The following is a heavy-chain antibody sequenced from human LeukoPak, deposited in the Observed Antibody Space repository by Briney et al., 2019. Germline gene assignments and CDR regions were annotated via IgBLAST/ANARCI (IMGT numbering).Heavy chain of an antibody. Sequence: SETPSLTCTVSGGSISSYYWSWIRQPPGKGLEWIGFIYYSGSTNYNPSLKSRVTISVDTSKNQFSLKLSSVTAADTAVYYCARDARDYYDDYYYYYMDVWGKGTTVTVSS. CDR3: ARDARDYYDDYYYYYMDV. V-gene: IGHV4-59*12. J-gene: IGHJ6*03. D-gene: IGHD3-22*01. CDR1: GGSISSYY. CDR2: IYYSGST.